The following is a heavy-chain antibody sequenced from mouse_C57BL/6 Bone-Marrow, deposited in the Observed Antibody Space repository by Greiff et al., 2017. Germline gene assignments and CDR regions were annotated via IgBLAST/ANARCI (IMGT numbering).Heavy chain of an antibody. D-gene: IGHD2-2*01. J-gene: IGHJ2*01. CDR2: INPSTGGT. V-gene: IGHV1-42*01. CDR3: ATVYYGYDDY. CDR1: GYSFTGYY. Sequence: VQLQQSGPELVKPGASVKISCKASGYSFTGYYMNWVKQSPEKSLEWIGEINPSTGGTTYNQKFKAKATLTVDKSSSTAYMQLKGLKSEDSAVYYCATVYYGYDDYWGQGTTLTVSS.